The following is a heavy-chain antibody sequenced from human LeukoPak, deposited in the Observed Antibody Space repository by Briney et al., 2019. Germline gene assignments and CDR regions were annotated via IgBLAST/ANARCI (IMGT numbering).Heavy chain of an antibody. J-gene: IGHJ4*02. Sequence: GGSLRLSCAASGSIFKKYWMNWVRRVPGKGLECLAYIKEDGSETYYADSVKGRFTISRDNPKNLLFLQINSLRVEDTAVYYCARETPRRGETRDGYRWGEGTVVTVSS. CDR3: ARETPRRGETRDGYR. CDR2: IKEDGSET. CDR1: GSIFKKYW. V-gene: IGHV3-7*01. D-gene: IGHD5-24*01.